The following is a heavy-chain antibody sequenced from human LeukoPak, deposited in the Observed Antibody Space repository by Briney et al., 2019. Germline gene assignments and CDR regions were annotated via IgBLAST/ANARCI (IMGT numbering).Heavy chain of an antibody. CDR3: ANSPFWSGYSPRDH. J-gene: IGHJ4*02. CDR2: ISSSGSTI. D-gene: IGHD3-3*01. Sequence: PGGSLRLSCAASGFTFSSYEMNWVRQAPGKGLEWVSYISSSGSTIYYADSVKGRFTISRDNAKNSLYLQMNSLRAEDTAVYYCANSPFWSGYSPRDHWGQGTLATVSS. V-gene: IGHV3-48*03. CDR1: GFTFSSYE.